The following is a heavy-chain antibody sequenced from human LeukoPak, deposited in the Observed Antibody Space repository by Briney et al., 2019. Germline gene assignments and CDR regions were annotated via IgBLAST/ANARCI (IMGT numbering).Heavy chain of an antibody. J-gene: IGHJ3*01. CDR3: AREQYLAYDVFGF. CDR1: GVSIIGHY. CDR2: VHFSGTT. D-gene: IGHD4-11*01. V-gene: IGHV4-59*11. Sequence: PSETLSLTCTVSGVSIIGHYWSWIRQSPGRGLEWIGYVHFSGTTSFNPSLKSRVSISVDTSKNQFSLRLSSMTAADTAVYYCAREQYLAYDVFGFWGQGTMVTVSS.